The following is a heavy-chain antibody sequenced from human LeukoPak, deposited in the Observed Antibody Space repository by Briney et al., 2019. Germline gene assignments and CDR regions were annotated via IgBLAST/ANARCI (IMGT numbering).Heavy chain of an antibody. CDR2: ISSSGSTI. V-gene: IGHV3-48*03. Sequence: QSGGSLRLSCAASGFTFSSYEMNWVRQAPGKGLEWVSYISSSGSTIYYADSVKGRFTISRDNAKNSLYLQMNSLRAEDTAVYYCARARITMVRGLGRAFDIWGQGTMVTVSS. J-gene: IGHJ3*02. CDR3: ARARITMVRGLGRAFDI. CDR1: GFTFSSYE. D-gene: IGHD3-10*01.